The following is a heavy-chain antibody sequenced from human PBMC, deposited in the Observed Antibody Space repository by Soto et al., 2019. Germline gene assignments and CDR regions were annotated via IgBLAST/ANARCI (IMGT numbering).Heavy chain of an antibody. CDR1: GYTFTSYD. Sequence: ASVKVSCKASGYTFTSYDINWVRQATGQGLEWMGWMNPNSGNTGYAQKFQGRVTMTRNTSISTAYMELSSLRSEDTAVYYCARDPKKNLLRFLEWAAVGMDVWGQGTTVTVSS. J-gene: IGHJ6*02. V-gene: IGHV1-8*01. CDR2: MNPNSGNT. D-gene: IGHD3-3*01. CDR3: ARDPKKNLLRFLEWAAVGMDV.